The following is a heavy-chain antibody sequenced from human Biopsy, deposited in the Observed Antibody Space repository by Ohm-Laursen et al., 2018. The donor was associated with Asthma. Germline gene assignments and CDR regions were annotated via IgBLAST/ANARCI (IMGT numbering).Heavy chain of an antibody. D-gene: IGHD2-2*01. CDR3: ARDGVVPDAMYYHYYYGLDV. CDR2: VKGDGRRT. CDR1: GLTFSDYW. J-gene: IGHJ6*02. V-gene: IGHV3-74*01. Sequence: SLRLSCSASGLTFSDYWMHWVRQAPGKGLEWVSRVKGDGRRTSYADSVKGRFTISRDNAKNTLYLQMNSLRVEDTAVYYCARDGVVPDAMYYHYYYGLDVWGQGTTVTSP.